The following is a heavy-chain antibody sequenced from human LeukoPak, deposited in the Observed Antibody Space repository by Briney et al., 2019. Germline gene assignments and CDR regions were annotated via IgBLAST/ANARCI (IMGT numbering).Heavy chain of an antibody. Sequence: PGGSLILSCAASGFTFSSYEMNWVRQAPGKGLEWVSYISSSGSTIYYADSVKGRFTISRDNAKNSLYLQMNSLRAEDTAVYYCAGEWSYYGDLTPLDYWGQGTLVTVSS. D-gene: IGHD4-17*01. J-gene: IGHJ4*02. CDR3: AGEWSYYGDLTPLDY. V-gene: IGHV3-48*03. CDR2: ISSSGSTI. CDR1: GFTFSSYE.